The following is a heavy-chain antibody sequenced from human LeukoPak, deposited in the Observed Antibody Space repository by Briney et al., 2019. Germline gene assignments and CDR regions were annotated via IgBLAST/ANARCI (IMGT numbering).Heavy chain of an antibody. CDR3: ARDRYGSGSYCRF. D-gene: IGHD3-10*01. CDR2: ISVYNGNT. J-gene: IGHJ4*02. Sequence: ASVKVSCKASGYTFTSYGINWVRQAPGQALEWMGWISVYNGNTNYAQNVQDRVTMTTDTSTSTAYMELRSLRSDDTAVYYCARDRYGSGSYCRFWGQGTLVTVSS. CDR1: GYTFTSYG. V-gene: IGHV1-18*04.